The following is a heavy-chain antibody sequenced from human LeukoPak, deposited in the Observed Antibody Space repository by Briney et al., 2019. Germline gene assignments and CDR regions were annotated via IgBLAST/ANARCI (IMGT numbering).Heavy chain of an antibody. J-gene: IGHJ6*02. CDR3: ARRRQLEGYYYYYGMDV. D-gene: IGHD6-6*01. Sequence: GESLKISCKGSGYSFTSYWIGWVRQMPGKGLEWMGIIYPGDSDTRYSPSFQGQVTISADKSISTAYLQWSSLKASDTAMYYCARRRQLEGYYYYYGMDVWGQGTTVTVSS. CDR1: GYSFTSYW. V-gene: IGHV5-51*01. CDR2: IYPGDSDT.